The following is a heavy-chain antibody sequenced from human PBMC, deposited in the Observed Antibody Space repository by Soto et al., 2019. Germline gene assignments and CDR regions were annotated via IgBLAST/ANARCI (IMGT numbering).Heavy chain of an antibody. CDR2: IYYSGST. Sequence: SETLSLTCTVSGGSISSGDYYWSWIRQPPGKGLEWIGYIYYSGSTYYNPSLKSRVTISVDTPKNQFSLKLSSVTAADTAVYYCARVPYGSGRFDYWGQGTLVTVSS. D-gene: IGHD3-10*01. CDR1: GGSISSGDYY. J-gene: IGHJ4*02. CDR3: ARVPYGSGRFDY. V-gene: IGHV4-30-4*01.